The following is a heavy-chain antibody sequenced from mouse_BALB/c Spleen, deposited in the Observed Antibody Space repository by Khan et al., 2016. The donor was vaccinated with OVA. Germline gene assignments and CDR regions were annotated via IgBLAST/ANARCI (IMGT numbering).Heavy chain of an antibody. CDR2: IHPYTYDV. Sequence: VRLQQSGPELVKPGASVKMSCKVSGYTFTSYVMHWVKQKPGQGLEWIGYIHPYTYDVKYNEKFKGKATLTSDKSSSTAYMELSSLTSEDSAVYYCVRALHYYGSSYEGFAYWGQGTLVTVSA. V-gene: IGHV1S136*01. CDR1: GYTFTSYV. J-gene: IGHJ3*01. D-gene: IGHD1-1*01. CDR3: VRALHYYGSSYEGFAY.